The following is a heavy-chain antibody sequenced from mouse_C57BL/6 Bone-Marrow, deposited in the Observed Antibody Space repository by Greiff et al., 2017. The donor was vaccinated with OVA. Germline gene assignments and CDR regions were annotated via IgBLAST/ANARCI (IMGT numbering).Heavy chain of an antibody. CDR2: ILPGSGST. CDR3: SRFSMDY. CDR1: GYTFTGSW. J-gene: IGHJ4*01. Sequence: QVQLQQSGAELMKPGASVKLSCKATGYTFTGSWIEWVQQRPGHGLEWIGEILPGSGSTNYHEKFKGKATFTADKSSHTAYMQLSSLTTEDSASYYFSRFSMDYWGQGTSVTFSS. V-gene: IGHV1-9*01.